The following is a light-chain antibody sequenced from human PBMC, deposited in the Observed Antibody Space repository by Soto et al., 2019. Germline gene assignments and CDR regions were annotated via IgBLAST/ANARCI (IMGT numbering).Light chain of an antibody. J-gene: IGKJ4*01. Sequence: EIVLTQSPATLSLSPGERATLSCSASQSVNSYLAWYQQKPGQAPRLLIYGASRRATGIPARFSGSGSGTDFTLTISSLEPEDFAVYYCQQRSIWPLTFGGGTKVEIK. CDR1: QSVNSY. CDR2: GAS. V-gene: IGKV3-11*01. CDR3: QQRSIWPLT.